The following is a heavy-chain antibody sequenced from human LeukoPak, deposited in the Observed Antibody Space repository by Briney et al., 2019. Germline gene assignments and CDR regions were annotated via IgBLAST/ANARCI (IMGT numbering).Heavy chain of an antibody. CDR1: GGTFSSYA. D-gene: IGHD5-18*01. V-gene: IGHV1-69*13. J-gene: IGHJ6*02. Sequence: ASVKVSCKASGGTFSSYAISWVRQAPGQGLEWMGGIIPIFGTANYAQKFQGRVTITADESTSTAYMELSSLRSEDTAVYYCARTGELWSHYYYYGMDVWGQGTTVTVSS. CDR2: IIPIFGTA. CDR3: ARTGELWSHYYYYGMDV.